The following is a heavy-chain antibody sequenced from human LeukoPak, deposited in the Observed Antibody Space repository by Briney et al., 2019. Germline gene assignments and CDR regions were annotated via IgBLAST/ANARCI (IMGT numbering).Heavy chain of an antibody. J-gene: IGHJ4*02. CDR2: IKEDGSET. CDR1: GFTFSDYW. Sequence: AGSVRLSCAASGFTFSDYWMTWVRQAPGRGLECMANIKEDGSETYYVDSVEGRFTISRDNAKNSLYLQMNSLRAEDTAVYYCARATIFGVVSALGPLDSWGQGTLVTVSS. V-gene: IGHV3-7*01. D-gene: IGHD3-3*01. CDR3: ARATIFGVVSALGPLDS.